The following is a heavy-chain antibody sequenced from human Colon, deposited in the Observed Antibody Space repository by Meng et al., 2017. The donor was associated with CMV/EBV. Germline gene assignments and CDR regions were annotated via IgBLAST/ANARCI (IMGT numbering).Heavy chain of an antibody. CDR3: APITIFGVVDGDD. CDR2: YDPEDGET. V-gene: IGHV1-24*01. J-gene: IGHJ4*02. D-gene: IGHD3-3*01. Sequence: ASVKVSCKVSGSTLSALSIHWVRQAPGKGLEWMGGYDPEDGETGYAQKFQGRVTMTEDTSTDTAYMELSSLRSEDTAMYYCAPITIFGVVDGDDWGQGTLVTVSS. CDR1: GSTLSALS.